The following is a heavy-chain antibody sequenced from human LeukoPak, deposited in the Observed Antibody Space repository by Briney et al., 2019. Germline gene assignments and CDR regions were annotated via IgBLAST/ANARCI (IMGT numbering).Heavy chain of an antibody. D-gene: IGHD1-26*01. Sequence: GASVKVSCKASGYTFTSYGISWVRQAPGQGLEWMGWISAYNGNTNYAQKLQGRVTMTTDTSTSTAYMELRSLRSDDTAVYYCARFLKAYSGSYRAPRPDVTDWFDPWGQGTLVTVSS. V-gene: IGHV1-18*01. J-gene: IGHJ5*02. CDR1: GYTFTSYG. CDR2: ISAYNGNT. CDR3: ARFLKAYSGSYRAPRPDVTDWFDP.